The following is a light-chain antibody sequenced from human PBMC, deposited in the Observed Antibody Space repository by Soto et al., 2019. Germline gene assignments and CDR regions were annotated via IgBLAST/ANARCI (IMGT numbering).Light chain of an antibody. V-gene: IGKV3-20*01. J-gene: IGKJ1*01. CDR1: QSVSSY. Sequence: EIVLTQSPATLSLSPGERATLSCRASQSVSSYLAWYQQKPGQAPRLLIYDASNRATGIPARFSGSGSGTDFTLIISRLEPEDFAMYYCQQYGSSPRTFGQGTKVDNQ. CDR2: DAS. CDR3: QQYGSSPRT.